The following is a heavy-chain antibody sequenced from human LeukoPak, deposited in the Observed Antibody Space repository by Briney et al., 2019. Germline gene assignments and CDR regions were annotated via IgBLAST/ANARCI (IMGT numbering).Heavy chain of an antibody. CDR3: AKGFGTSGIDY. J-gene: IGHJ4*02. V-gene: IGHV3-7*03. D-gene: IGHD1-14*01. CDR2: IKQDGSEK. Sequence: GGSLRLSCVASGFTFTSHSIHWVRQAPGQGLEWVGNIKQDGSEKYYVDSVKGRFTISRDNAKNSLYLQMNSLRAEDTAIYYCAKGFGTSGIDYWGQGTLVAVSS. CDR1: GFTFTSHS.